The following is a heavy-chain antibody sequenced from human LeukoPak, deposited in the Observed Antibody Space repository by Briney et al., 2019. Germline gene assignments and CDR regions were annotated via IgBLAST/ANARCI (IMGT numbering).Heavy chain of an antibody. V-gene: IGHV4-59*08. J-gene: IGHJ3*02. D-gene: IGHD5-18*01. CDR3: ARPGVGSGRYGAFDI. Sequence: HPSETLSLTCTVSGGSISRYYWSWIRQPPGKGLEWIGYIYYSGSTSYNPSLESRVTMSVDTSKNQFSLKLTSVTAADTAVYYCARPGVGSGRYGAFDIWGQGTMVTVSS. CDR1: GGSISRYY. CDR2: IYYSGST.